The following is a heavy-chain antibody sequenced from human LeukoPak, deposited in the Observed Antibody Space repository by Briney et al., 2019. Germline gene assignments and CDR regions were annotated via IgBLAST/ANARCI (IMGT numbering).Heavy chain of an antibody. V-gene: IGHV4-34*01. CDR2: INHSGST. CDR1: GGSFSGYY. CDR3: ARGPSSRQQLAYNWFDP. J-gene: IGHJ5*02. Sequence: SETLSLTCAVYGGSFSGYYWSWIRQPPGKGLEWIGEINHSGSTNYNPSLKSRVTISVDTSKNQFSLKLSSVTAADTAVYYCARGPSSRQQLAYNWFDPWGQGTLSPSPQ. D-gene: IGHD6-13*01.